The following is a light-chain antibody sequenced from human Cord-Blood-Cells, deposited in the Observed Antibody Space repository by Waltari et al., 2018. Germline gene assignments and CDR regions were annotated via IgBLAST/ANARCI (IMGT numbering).Light chain of an antibody. Sequence: QSVLTQPPSVSGAPGQRATIPCTGSSPNTGAGYDVHWYQQLPGTAPKLLIYGNSNRPSGVPDRFSGSKSGTSASLAITGLQAEDEADYYCQSYDSSLSGWVFGGGTKLTVL. J-gene: IGLJ3*02. CDR1: SPNTGAGYD. CDR3: QSYDSSLSGWV. V-gene: IGLV1-40*01. CDR2: GNS.